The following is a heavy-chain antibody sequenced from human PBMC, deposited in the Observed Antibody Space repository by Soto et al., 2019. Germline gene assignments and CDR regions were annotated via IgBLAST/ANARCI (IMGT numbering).Heavy chain of an antibody. CDR3: ARGVGDYERSRYFDY. D-gene: IGHD4-17*01. Sequence: NPSETLSLTCTVSGGSISSYYWSWIRQPPGKGLEWIGYIYYSGSTNYNPSLKSRVTISVDTSKNQFSLKLSSVTAADTAVYYCARGVGDYERSRYFDYWGQGTLVTVSS. CDR1: GGSISSYY. J-gene: IGHJ4*02. V-gene: IGHV4-59*01. CDR2: IYYSGST.